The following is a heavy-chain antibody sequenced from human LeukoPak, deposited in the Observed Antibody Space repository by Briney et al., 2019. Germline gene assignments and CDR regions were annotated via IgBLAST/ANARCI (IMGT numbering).Heavy chain of an antibody. CDR3: ARHTNGRALGDFDY. J-gene: IGHJ4*02. V-gene: IGHV4-59*08. D-gene: IGHD2-8*01. CDR1: GGSISGHY. CDR2: IYNSGSTNYN. Sequence: SDTLSLTCTVSGGSISGHYWSWLRQSRGKGLEWIAYIYNSGSTNYNNYNPSLRSRVIMSMDTSKNQLSLIVSSVTAADTAVYYCARHTNGRALGDFDYWGQGTLVTVSA.